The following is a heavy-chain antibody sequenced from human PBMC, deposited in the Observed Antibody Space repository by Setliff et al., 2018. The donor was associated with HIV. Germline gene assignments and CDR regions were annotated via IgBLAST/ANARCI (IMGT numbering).Heavy chain of an antibody. CDR1: GSSISFYH. D-gene: IGHD1-26*01. CDR2: IYYSGST. Sequence: PSETLSLTCTVSGSSISFYHWSWIRQSPGKGLEWIGYIYYSGSTSYNPSLKSRLTMSVDTSKNQFSLKLSSVTAADTAVYYCAGPGGALGTWGQGILVTVSS. CDR3: AGPGGALGT. V-gene: IGHV4-59*08. J-gene: IGHJ5*02.